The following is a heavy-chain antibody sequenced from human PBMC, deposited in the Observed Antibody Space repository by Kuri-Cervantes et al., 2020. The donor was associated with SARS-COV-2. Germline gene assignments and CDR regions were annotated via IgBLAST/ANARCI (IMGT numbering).Heavy chain of an antibody. D-gene: IGHD4-11*01. CDR2: IYWDDDK. J-gene: IGHJ4*02. Sequence: SGTTLVKPTQTLTLTCTFSGFSLSTSGVGVGWIRQPPGKALEWLALIYWDDDKRYGPSLKSRLTITKDTSKNQVVLAMTNMDPVDTATYYCARIQATTVIADYWGQGTLVTVSS. CDR1: GFSLSTSGVG. V-gene: IGHV2-5*05. CDR3: ARIQATTVIADY.